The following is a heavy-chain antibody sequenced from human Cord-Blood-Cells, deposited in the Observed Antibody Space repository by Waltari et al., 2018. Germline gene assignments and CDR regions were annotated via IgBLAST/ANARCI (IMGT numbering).Heavy chain of an antibody. CDR3: ARAPKGLNYFDY. V-gene: IGHV3-53*02. D-gene: IGHD6-19*01. CDR2: IYSGGST. J-gene: IGHJ4*02. CDR1: GFTVRSNY. Sequence: EVQLVETGGGFIQPGGSVPLSRAASGFTVRSNYMRCVRQAPGKGLEWVSVIYSGGSTYDADSVKGRFTISRDNSKNTLYLQMNSLRAEDTAVYYCARAPKGLNYFDYWGQGTLVTVSS.